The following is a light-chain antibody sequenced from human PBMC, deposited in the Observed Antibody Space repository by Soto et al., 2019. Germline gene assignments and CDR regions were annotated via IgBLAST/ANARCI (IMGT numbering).Light chain of an antibody. CDR3: QQSFGAPRT. CDR1: QSISTY. Sequence: DIQITQSPSSLSASLGDRVTVTCRASQSISTYLNWFQQRPGKAPKLLIYRAYTLQDGVPSRFSGSGSETEFTLTISSLQPEDFATYYCQQSFGAPRTFGQGTKVDIK. J-gene: IGKJ1*01. V-gene: IGKV1-39*01. CDR2: RAY.